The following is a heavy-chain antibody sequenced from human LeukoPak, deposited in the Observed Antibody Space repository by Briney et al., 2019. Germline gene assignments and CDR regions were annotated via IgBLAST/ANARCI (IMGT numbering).Heavy chain of an antibody. CDR1: GSTFRNHA. J-gene: IGHJ6*03. Sequence: PGGSLRLSCAASGSTFRNHAIHWVRQAPGKGLEWVTVISHDGGNDYYRDSVKGRFTIPRDNSKNTVLLQMNSLSPDDTAVYYCVGSPTYYYMDVWGKGTTVTVSS. CDR2: ISHDGGND. V-gene: IGHV3-30*04. D-gene: IGHD3-10*01. CDR3: VGSPTYYYMDV.